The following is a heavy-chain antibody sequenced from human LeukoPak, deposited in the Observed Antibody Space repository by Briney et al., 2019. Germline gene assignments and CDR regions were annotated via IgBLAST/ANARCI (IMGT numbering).Heavy chain of an antibody. V-gene: IGHV5-51*01. J-gene: IGHJ5*02. CDR2: IYPGESDT. Sequence: PGESLKISCKGSGYSFTSYWIGWVRQMPGKGLEWMGIIYPGESDTRYSPSFQGQVTISADKSISTAYLQWSSLKASDTAMYYCARHTREYSRYNWFDPWGQGTLVTVSS. CDR1: GYSFTSYW. CDR3: ARHTREYSRYNWFDP. D-gene: IGHD6-6*01.